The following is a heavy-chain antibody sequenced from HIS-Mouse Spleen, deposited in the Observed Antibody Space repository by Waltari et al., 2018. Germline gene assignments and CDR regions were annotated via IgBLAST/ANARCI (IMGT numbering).Heavy chain of an antibody. CDR1: GGSISSSSYY. V-gene: IGHV4-39*07. D-gene: IGHD6-13*01. CDR2: IYYSGGT. Sequence: QLQLQESVPGLVKPSETLSLTCTVSGGSISSSSYYWGWIRQPPGKGLEWIGRIYYSGGTHYNPSLKSRVTISVDTSKNQFSLKLSAVTAADTAVYYCAREIPYSSSWYDWYFDLWGRGTLVTVSS. CDR3: AREIPYSSSWYDWYFDL. J-gene: IGHJ2*01.